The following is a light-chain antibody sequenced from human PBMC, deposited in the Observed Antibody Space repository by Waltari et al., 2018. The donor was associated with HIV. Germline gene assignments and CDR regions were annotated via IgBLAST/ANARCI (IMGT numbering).Light chain of an antibody. V-gene: IGKV4-1*01. CDR1: QTHFYSPDNQNH. Sequence: DIVLTQSPDSLTVSLGEGASISCKSSQTHFYSPDNQNHLAWYQQRAGQSPRLLVSRASVRQPGVADRFSGSGSGTNFTLTISSVQAEDVAIYYCQQSYTIPLTFGPGTRVDI. J-gene: IGKJ3*01. CDR3: QQSYTIPLT. CDR2: RAS.